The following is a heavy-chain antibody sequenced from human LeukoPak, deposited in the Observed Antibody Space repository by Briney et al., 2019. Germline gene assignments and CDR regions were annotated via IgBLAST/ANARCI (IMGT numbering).Heavy chain of an antibody. J-gene: IGHJ4*02. CDR2: INAGNGNT. D-gene: IGHD3-22*01. CDR1: GYTFSSCA. Sequence: ASVKVSCKASGYTFSSCAMHWVRQAPGQRLEWMGWINAGNGNTKYSQKFQGRVTITRDTSASTAHMELSSLRAEDTAVYYCARVIGYYYDSSGYLDYWGQGTLVTVSS. V-gene: IGHV1-3*01. CDR3: ARVIGYYYDSSGYLDY.